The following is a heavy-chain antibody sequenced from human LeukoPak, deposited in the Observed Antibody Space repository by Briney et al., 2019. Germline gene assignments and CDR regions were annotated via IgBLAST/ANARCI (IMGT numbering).Heavy chain of an antibody. D-gene: IGHD4-17*01. CDR3: ARVLDDYGR. Sequence: ASVKVSCKASGYTFTGYDMHWVRQTPGQRLEWMEWINPNSGGTNYAQKFQGRVTMTRDTAISTAYMELSKLRSDDTAVYYCARVLDDYGRWGEGTLVTVSS. J-gene: IGHJ4*02. V-gene: IGHV1-2*02. CDR1: GYTFTGYD. CDR2: INPNSGGT.